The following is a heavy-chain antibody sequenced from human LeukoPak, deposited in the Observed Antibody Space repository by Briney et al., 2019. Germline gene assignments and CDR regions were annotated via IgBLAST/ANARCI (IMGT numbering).Heavy chain of an antibody. CDR2: IHTSGST. J-gene: IGHJ4*02. D-gene: IGHD3-22*01. V-gene: IGHV4-61*02. Sequence: SQTLSLTCTVSGGSISSGSYYWSWIRQPAGKGLEWIGRIHTSGSTNYNPSLKSRVTISVDTSKNQFSLKLSSVTAADTAVYYCARDKAPPYYYDSSGLDYWGQGTLVTVSS. CDR1: GGSISSGSYY. CDR3: ARDKAPPYYYDSSGLDY.